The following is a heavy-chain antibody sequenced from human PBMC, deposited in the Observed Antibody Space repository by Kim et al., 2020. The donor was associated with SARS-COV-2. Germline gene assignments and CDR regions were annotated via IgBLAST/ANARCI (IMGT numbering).Heavy chain of an antibody. Sequence: DSGKSRFTISRDNSKNTLYLQMNSLRAEDTAVYYCAKDHGYFDSLNWFDPWGQGTLVTVSS. D-gene: IGHD3-9*01. J-gene: IGHJ5*02. V-gene: IGHV3-30*02. CDR3: AKDHGYFDSLNWFDP.